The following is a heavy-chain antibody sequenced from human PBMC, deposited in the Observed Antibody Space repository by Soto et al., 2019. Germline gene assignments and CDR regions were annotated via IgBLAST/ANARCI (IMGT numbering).Heavy chain of an antibody. CDR2: IYYSGST. Sequence: SETLSLPCPVSGCSISSGGYYWSWIRQHPGKGLEWIGYIYYSGSTYYNPSLKSRVTISVDTSKNQFSLKLSSVTAADTAVYYCARDSSGYWPAFDIWGQGTLVTVSS. CDR3: ARDSSGYWPAFDI. V-gene: IGHV4-31*03. J-gene: IGHJ3*02. D-gene: IGHD3-22*01. CDR1: GCSISSGGYY.